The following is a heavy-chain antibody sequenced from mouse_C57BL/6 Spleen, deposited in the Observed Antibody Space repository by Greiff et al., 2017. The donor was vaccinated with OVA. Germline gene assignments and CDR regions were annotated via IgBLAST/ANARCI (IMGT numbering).Heavy chain of an antibody. Sequence: EVKLQESGGGLVQPGGSMKLSCVASGFTFSNYWMNWVRQSPEKGLEWVAQIRLKSDNYATHYAESVKGRFTISRDDSKSSVYLQMNNLRAEDTGIYYCTGSGSSYEAWFAYWGQGTLVTVSA. CDR2: IRLKSDNYAT. CDR3: TGSGSSYEAWFAY. D-gene: IGHD1-1*01. J-gene: IGHJ3*01. V-gene: IGHV6-3*01. CDR1: GFTFSNYW.